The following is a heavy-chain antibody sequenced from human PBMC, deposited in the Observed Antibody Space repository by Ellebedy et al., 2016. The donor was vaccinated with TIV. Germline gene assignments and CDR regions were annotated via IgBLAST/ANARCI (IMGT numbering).Heavy chain of an antibody. CDR1: GYTFTSYY. D-gene: IGHD5-18*01. J-gene: IGHJ4*02. CDR3: ARDREPVQLWSENDY. CDR2: INPSGGST. Sequence: ASVKVSCKASGYTFTSYYMHWVRQAPGQGLEWMGIINPSGGSTSYAQKFQGRVTMTRDTSTSTVYMELSSLRSEDTAVYYCARDREPVQLWSENDYWGQGTLVTVSS. V-gene: IGHV1-46*01.